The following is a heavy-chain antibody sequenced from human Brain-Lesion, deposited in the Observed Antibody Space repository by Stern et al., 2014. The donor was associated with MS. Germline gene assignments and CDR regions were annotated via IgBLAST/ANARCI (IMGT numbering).Heavy chain of an antibody. CDR2: IIPIFGSP. CDR3: AKDGPALVTNWFDP. D-gene: IGHD5-18*01. CDR1: GGTFGTYP. J-gene: IGHJ5*02. V-gene: IGHV1-69*06. Sequence: QVQLVQSAPEVKKPGSSVQVSCKASGGTFGTYPITWLRQAPGQGLEWIGRIIPIFGSPNYAQKFQGRVTITADRSTTTVYMKLSSLKSDDAAVYYCAKDGPALVTNWFDPWGRGTLVTVSS.